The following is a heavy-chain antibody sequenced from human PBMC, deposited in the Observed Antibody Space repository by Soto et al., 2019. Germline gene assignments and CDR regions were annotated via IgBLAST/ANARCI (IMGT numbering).Heavy chain of an antibody. V-gene: IGHV1-69*02. J-gene: IGHJ6*03. Sequence: GASVKVSCKASGGTFSSYTISWVRQAPGQGLEWIGRIIPILGIANYAQKFQGRVTMTTDTSTSTAYMELRSLRSDDTAVYYCARGVVVPAAIRGDYYYYYMDVWGKGTTVTVSS. CDR3: ARGVVVPAAIRGDYYYYYMDV. CDR1: GGTFSSYT. CDR2: IIPILGIA. D-gene: IGHD2-2*01.